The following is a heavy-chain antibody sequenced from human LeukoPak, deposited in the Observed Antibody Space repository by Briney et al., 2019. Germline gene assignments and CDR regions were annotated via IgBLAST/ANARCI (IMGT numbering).Heavy chain of an antibody. V-gene: IGHV3-33*01. CDR3: ARDVKDQWELLN. Sequence: GGSLRLSCAASGFTFSSYGMHWVRQAPGKGLEGVAVIWYDGSNKYYADSVKGRFTISRDNSKNTLYLQMNSLRAEDTAVYYCARDVKDQWELLNWGQGTLVTVSS. CDR1: GFTFSSYG. CDR2: IWYDGSNK. J-gene: IGHJ4*02. D-gene: IGHD1-26*01.